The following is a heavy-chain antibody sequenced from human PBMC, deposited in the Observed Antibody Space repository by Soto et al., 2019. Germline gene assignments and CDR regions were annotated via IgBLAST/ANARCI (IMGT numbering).Heavy chain of an antibody. D-gene: IGHD6-13*01. CDR2: ISYDGSNK. CDR3: AKAGTAAAGSDADY. V-gene: IGHV3-30*18. CDR1: GFTFSSYG. J-gene: IGHJ4*02. Sequence: GGSLRLSCAASGFTFSSYGMHWVRQAPGKGLEWVAVISYDGSNKYYADSVKGRFTISRDNPKNTLYLQMNSLRAEDTAVYYCAKAGTAAAGSDADYWGQGTLVTVSS.